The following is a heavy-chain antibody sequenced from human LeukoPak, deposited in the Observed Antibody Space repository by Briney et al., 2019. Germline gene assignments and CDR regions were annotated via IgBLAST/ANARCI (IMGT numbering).Heavy chain of an antibody. CDR1: GYIFTNYG. CDR2: INTGNGNA. D-gene: IGHD6-13*01. V-gene: IGHV1-3*04. CDR3: ARPMDTITWYPGFDY. J-gene: IGHJ4*02. Sequence: GASVKVSCKASGYIFTNYGMHWVRQAPGQRLEWMGWINTGNGNAKCSQRFQDRVTITRDTSASTAYMELSSLTSEDTAVYYCARPMDTITWYPGFDYWGQGTLVTVSS.